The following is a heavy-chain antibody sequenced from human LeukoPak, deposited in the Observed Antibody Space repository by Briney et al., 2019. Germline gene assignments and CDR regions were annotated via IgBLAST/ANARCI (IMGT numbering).Heavy chain of an antibody. V-gene: IGHV3-21*01. D-gene: IGHD2-15*01. CDR3: AKEPRLRTAGWWAEFDL. Sequence: PGGSLRLSCAASGFTFSSYSMNWVRQAPGKGLEWVSSISSSSYIYYADSVKGRFTISRDNAKNSLYLQMNSLRAEDTAVYYCAKEPRLRTAGWWAEFDLWGQGTLVTVSS. CDR2: ISSSSYI. J-gene: IGHJ4*02. CDR1: GFTFSSYS.